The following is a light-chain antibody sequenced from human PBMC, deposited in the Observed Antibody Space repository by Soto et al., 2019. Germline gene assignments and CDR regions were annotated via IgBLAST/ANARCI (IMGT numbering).Light chain of an antibody. CDR2: EVN. CDR3: SSYAGSNHRGV. V-gene: IGLV2-8*01. Sequence: QAVLTQPPSASGSPGQSVSISCTGTSSDVGGYNYVSWYQQHPGKAPKLIIYEVNKRPSGVPDRFSGSKSGNTASLTVSGLRAEDEADYYCSSYAGSNHRGVFGTGTKVTVL. J-gene: IGLJ1*01. CDR1: SSDVGGYNY.